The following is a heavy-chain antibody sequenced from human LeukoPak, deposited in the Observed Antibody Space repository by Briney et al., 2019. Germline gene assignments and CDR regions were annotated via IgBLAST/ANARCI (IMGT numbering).Heavy chain of an antibody. CDR3: ARIGLYYFDY. CDR1: GGSISSSSYY. Sequence: NASETLSLTCTVSGGSISSSSYYWGWIRQPPGNGLEWFGSIYYSGSTYYNPSLKSRVTISVDTSKNQFSLKLSSVTAADTAVYYCARIGLYYFDYWGQGTLVTVSS. CDR2: IYYSGST. V-gene: IGHV4-39*01. D-gene: IGHD2-15*01. J-gene: IGHJ4*02.